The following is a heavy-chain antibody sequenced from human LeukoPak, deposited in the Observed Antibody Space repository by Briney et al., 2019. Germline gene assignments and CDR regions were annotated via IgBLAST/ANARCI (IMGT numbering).Heavy chain of an antibody. D-gene: IGHD2-15*01. J-gene: IGHJ6*03. V-gene: IGHV4-59*01. CDR2: IYYSGST. CDR3: ARSVEGYCSGGSCYSYYYYMDV. CDR1: GYSISNNFY. Sequence: SETLSLTCTVSGYSISNNFYWAWIRQSPGKGLEWIGYIYYSGSTNYNPSLKSRVTISVDTSKNQFSLKLSSVTAADTAVYYCARSVEGYCSGGSCYSYYYYMDVWGKGTTVTVSS.